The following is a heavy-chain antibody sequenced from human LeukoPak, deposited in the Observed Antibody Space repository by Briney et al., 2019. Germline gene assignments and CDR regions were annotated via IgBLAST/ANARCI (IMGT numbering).Heavy chain of an antibody. V-gene: IGHV3-11*01. Sequence: GGSLRLSCAASGFTFCDYYMIWIPQAPGKGLEGVSYISSSGSTIYYEDSVKGRFTISRDNAKTSLYLQMKSPSAHDSDLYSCAREGVFRGAILDWGQGTLVTVSS. CDR1: GFTFCDYY. J-gene: IGHJ4*02. CDR2: ISSSGSTI. D-gene: IGHD3-16*01. CDR3: AREGVFRGAILD.